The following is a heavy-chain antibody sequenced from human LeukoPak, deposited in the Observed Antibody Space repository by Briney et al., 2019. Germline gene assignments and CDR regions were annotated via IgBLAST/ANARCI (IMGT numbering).Heavy chain of an antibody. V-gene: IGHV3-11*01. J-gene: IGHJ4*02. Sequence: GGSLRLSCAASGFTFGDYYMSWIRQAPGKGLEWVSYISSGSTIYYADSVKGRFTISRDNAKNSLYLQMNSLRAEDTAVYYCASNYYDSSGSNKEAFDYWGQGTLVTVSS. CDR1: GFTFGDYY. CDR2: ISSGSTI. CDR3: ASNYYDSSGSNKEAFDY. D-gene: IGHD3-22*01.